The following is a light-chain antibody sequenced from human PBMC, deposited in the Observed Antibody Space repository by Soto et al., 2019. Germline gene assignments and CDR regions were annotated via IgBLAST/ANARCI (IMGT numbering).Light chain of an antibody. CDR3: QQYNNWPPWT. V-gene: IGKV3-15*01. CDR2: GAS. Sequence: EIVMTQSPATLSVSPGERATLSCRASQSVSSNLAWYQQKPGQAPRLLIDGASTRATGIPARFSGSGSGTEFTLTISSLQSEDFAVYYCQQYNNWPPWTFGQGTKVDI. J-gene: IGKJ1*01. CDR1: QSVSSN.